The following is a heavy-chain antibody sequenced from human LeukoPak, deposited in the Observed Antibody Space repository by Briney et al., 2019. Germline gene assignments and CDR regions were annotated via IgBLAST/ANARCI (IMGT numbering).Heavy chain of an antibody. CDR3: ARSGWYDDFDY. CDR2: LSRDTTAI. D-gene: IGHD6-19*01. Sequence: PGGSLRLSCAASGFTFNIYSMNWVRQAPRKGLEWISYLSRDTTAIYYADSVKGRFTISRDNAENSLYLQMNSLRAEDTAMYYCARSGWYDDFDYLGQGTLVTVSS. J-gene: IGHJ4*02. CDR1: GFTFNIYS. V-gene: IGHV3-48*01.